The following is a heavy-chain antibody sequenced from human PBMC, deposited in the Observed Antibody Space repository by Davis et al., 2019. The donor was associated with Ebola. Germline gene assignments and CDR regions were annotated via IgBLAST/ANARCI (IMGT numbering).Heavy chain of an antibody. Sequence: GESLKISCAASGFTFSSYSMNWVRQAPGKGLEWVSYISSSSSTIYYADSVKGRFTISRDNAKNSLYLQMNSLRAEDTAVYYCARDAIYDFWSGGSMDVWGQGTAVTVSS. CDR1: GFTFSSYS. J-gene: IGHJ6*02. CDR3: ARDAIYDFWSGGSMDV. V-gene: IGHV3-48*04. CDR2: ISSSSSTI. D-gene: IGHD3-3*01.